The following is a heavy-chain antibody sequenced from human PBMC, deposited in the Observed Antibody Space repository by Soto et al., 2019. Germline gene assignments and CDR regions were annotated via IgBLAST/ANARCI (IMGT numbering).Heavy chain of an antibody. J-gene: IGHJ6*02. CDR3: ARGGQAYYFGMDV. D-gene: IGHD3-10*01. V-gene: IGHV4-59*02. CDR2: LYNSGST. Sequence: SETLSLTCTVSGGSVSSYYWNWIRQPPGKGLEWIGYLYNSGSTDYNPSLKSRVTISVDTSKNQFSLKLSSVTAADTAVYYCARGGQAYYFGMDVWGQGXTVTVSS. CDR1: GGSVSSYY.